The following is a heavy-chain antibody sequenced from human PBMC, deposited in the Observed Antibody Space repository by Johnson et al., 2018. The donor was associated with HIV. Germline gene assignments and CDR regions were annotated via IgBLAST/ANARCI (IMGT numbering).Heavy chain of an antibody. CDR3: ARDNGYYYDSSGCRNACDI. V-gene: IGHV3-30-3*01. J-gene: IGHJ3*02. CDR1: GFTFTSYP. CDR2: IPYDGSNN. Sequence: QVQLLEFGGGVVQPGTSLRLSCAASGFTFTSYPTHCLRQAPHERLQWLAVIPYDGSNNYYAVSVKGRFPTSRQNSKNTLYLQMNSLRAEDTALYYCARDNGYYYDSSGCRNACDIWAQGTMVTVSS. D-gene: IGHD3-22*01.